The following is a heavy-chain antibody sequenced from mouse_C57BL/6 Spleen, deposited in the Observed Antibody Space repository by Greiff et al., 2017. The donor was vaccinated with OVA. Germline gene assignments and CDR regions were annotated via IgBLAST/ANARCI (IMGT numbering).Heavy chain of an antibody. J-gene: IGHJ2*01. CDR1: GYTFTGYW. V-gene: IGHV1-9*01. CDR2: ILPGSGST. D-gene: IGHD1-1*01. CDR3: ARLRAITTVVASDY. Sequence: VKVVESGAELMKPGASVKLSCKATGYTFTGYWIEWVKQRPGHGLEWIGEILPGSGSTNYNEKFKGKATFTADTSSNTAYMQLSSLTTEDSAIYYCARLRAITTVVASDYWGQGTTLTVSS.